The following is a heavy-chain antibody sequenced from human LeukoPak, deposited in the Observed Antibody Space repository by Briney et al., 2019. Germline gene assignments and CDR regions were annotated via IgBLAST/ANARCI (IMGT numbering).Heavy chain of an antibody. D-gene: IGHD4-11*01. CDR3: ARSVPDYTRFDF. CDR2: FKTNYNQV. V-gene: IGHV3-23*05. J-gene: IGHJ4*02. CDR1: GFTFSDYA. Sequence: GGSLRLSCVASGFTFSDYAMNWVRQAPGKGLEWVSTFKTNYNQVYYAESVRGRFTISTDNSKNTAYLQMNSLRVEDTALYYCARSVPDYTRFDFWGQGALVTVSS.